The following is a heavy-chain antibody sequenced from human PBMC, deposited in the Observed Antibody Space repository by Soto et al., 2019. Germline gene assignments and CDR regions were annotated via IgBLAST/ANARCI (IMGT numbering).Heavy chain of an antibody. V-gene: IGHV4-59*12. Sequence: PSETLSLTCTVSGDSISSYYWSWIRQPPGKGLEWIGYIHYSGSTNYNPSLKSRLTISIDTSKNQFSLKLTSVTAADMAVYYCARDGDYFGSGSPPLLSKWGQGTLVTVSS. CDR3: ARDGDYFGSGSPPLLSK. CDR1: GDSISSYY. D-gene: IGHD3-10*01. J-gene: IGHJ4*02. CDR2: IHYSGST.